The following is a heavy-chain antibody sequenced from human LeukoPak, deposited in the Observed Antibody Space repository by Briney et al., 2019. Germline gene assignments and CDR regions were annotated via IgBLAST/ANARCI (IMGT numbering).Heavy chain of an antibody. Sequence: SETLSLTCAVYGGSFSGYYWSWIRQPPGKGLEWIGEINHSGSTNYNPSLKSRVTISVDTSKNQFSLKLSSVTAADTAVYYCARELPVGYGDYPAGLFDYWGQGTLVTVSS. V-gene: IGHV4-34*01. D-gene: IGHD4-17*01. CDR1: GGSFSGYY. CDR3: ARELPVGYGDYPAGLFDY. J-gene: IGHJ4*02. CDR2: INHSGST.